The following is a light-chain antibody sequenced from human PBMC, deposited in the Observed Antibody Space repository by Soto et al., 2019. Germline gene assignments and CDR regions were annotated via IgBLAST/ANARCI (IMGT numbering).Light chain of an antibody. CDR3: QQYHSWPHT. J-gene: IGKJ2*01. Sequence: ETVLTQSPATLSVSPGERATFSCKASQSVTTNLAWYQQKPGQVPRLLIYGAFTRATGIPARFSGSGSGTEFTLSISRLQSEDFAIYHCQQYHSWPHTFGQGTKLEI. CDR2: GAF. V-gene: IGKV3-15*01. CDR1: QSVTTN.